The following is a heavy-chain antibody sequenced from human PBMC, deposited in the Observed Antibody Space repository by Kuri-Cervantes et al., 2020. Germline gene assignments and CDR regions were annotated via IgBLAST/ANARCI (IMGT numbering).Heavy chain of an antibody. CDR3: ARDLRIGDPYYYYMDV. CDR1: GYTFTGYH. J-gene: IGHJ6*03. Sequence: ASVKVSCKASGYTFTGYHMHWVRQAPGQGLEWMGWINPNSGGTNYAQKFQGRVTMTRDTSISTAYMELSSLRSEDTAVYYCARDLRIGDPYYYYMDVWGKGTTVTVSS. V-gene: IGHV1-2*02. D-gene: IGHD3-16*01. CDR2: INPNSGGT.